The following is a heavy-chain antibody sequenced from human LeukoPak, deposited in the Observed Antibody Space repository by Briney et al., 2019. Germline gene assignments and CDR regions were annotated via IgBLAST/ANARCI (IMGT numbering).Heavy chain of an antibody. CDR1: GFTFGSYA. V-gene: IGHV3-30-3*01. Sequence: GRSLRLSCAASGFTFGSYAMHWVRQAPGKGLEWVAIISYNGTKKYYADSVKGRFTISGDNSKNTLYLHMNSLRAEDTAVYYCARDSSGWSGKEDYWGQGTLVTVSS. CDR3: ARDSSGWSGKEDY. CDR2: ISYNGTKK. D-gene: IGHD6-19*01. J-gene: IGHJ4*02.